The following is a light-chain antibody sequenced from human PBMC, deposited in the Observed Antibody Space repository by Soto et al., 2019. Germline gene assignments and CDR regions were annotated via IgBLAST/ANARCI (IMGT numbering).Light chain of an antibody. CDR3: SSYTSSSTLVV. CDR1: SSDVGGYNY. Sequence: QSALTQPASVSGSPGQSITISCTGTSSDVGGYNYVSWYQQHPGKAPKLMIYEVSNRPSGVSNRFSGSKSGNTASLTISGLQAEDEADYSCSSYTSSSTLVVFGGGPKLTVL. V-gene: IGLV2-14*01. CDR2: EVS. J-gene: IGLJ2*01.